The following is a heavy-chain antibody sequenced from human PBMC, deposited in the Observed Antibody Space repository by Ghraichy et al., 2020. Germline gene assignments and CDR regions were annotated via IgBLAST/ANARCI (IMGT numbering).Heavy chain of an antibody. Sequence: GGSLRLSCAASGFTFSSYAMHWVRQAPGKGLEWVAVISYDGSNKYYADSVKGRFTISRDNSKNTLYLQMNSLRAEDTAVYYCARDRFRMAEAGTTWFDPWCQETLFTVSS. D-gene: IGHD6-19*01. CDR2: ISYDGSNK. CDR1: GFTFSSYA. J-gene: IGHJ5*02. CDR3: ARDRFRMAEAGTTWFDP. V-gene: IGHV3-30*04.